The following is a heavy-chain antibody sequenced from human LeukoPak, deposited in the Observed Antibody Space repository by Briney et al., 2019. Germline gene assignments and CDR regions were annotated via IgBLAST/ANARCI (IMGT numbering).Heavy chain of an antibody. CDR3: ARDLYYYGSGSYWFDY. CDR2: IYTSGST. D-gene: IGHD3-10*01. J-gene: IGHJ4*02. V-gene: IGHV4-4*07. Sequence: PSETLSLTCTVSGGSISRYYWSWIRQPAGKGLEWIGRIYTSGSTNYNPSLKSRVTMSVDTSKNQFSLKLSSVTAADTAVYYCARDLYYYGSGSYWFDYWGQGTLVTVSS. CDR1: GGSISRYY.